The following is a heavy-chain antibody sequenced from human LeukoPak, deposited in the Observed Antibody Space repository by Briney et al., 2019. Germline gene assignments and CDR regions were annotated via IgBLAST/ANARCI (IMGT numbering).Heavy chain of an antibody. V-gene: IGHV3-30*02. CDR3: AKDCDSSGYYPWGDRYFDY. CDR2: IRYDGSNK. CDR1: GFTFSSYG. D-gene: IGHD3-22*01. J-gene: IGHJ4*02. Sequence: GGSLRLSCAASGFTFSSYGMHWVRQAPGKGLEWVAFIRYDGSNKYYADSVKGRFTIPRDNSKNTLYLQMNSLRAEDTAVYYCAKDCDSSGYYPWGDRYFDYWGQGTLVTVSS.